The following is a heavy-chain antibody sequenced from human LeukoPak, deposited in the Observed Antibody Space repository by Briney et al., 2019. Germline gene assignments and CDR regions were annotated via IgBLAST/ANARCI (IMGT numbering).Heavy chain of an antibody. Sequence: PSETLSLTGTVSGGSISSYNWSWIRQPAGKGLEWIVRIYTSGSTNYNPSLKSRVTMSVDTSKNQFSLKLSSVTAADTAVYYCARDKHYYDSSGYANFDYWGQGTLVTVSS. CDR1: GGSISSYN. CDR2: IYTSGST. V-gene: IGHV4-4*07. CDR3: ARDKHYYDSSGYANFDY. J-gene: IGHJ4*02. D-gene: IGHD3-22*01.